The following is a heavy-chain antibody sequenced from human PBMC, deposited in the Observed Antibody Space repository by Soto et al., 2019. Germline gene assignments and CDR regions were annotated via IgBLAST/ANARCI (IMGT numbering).Heavy chain of an antibody. D-gene: IGHD6-13*01. CDR3: AKDINPVIAAADY. CDR2: ISWNSGSI. J-gene: IGHJ4*02. Sequence: EVQLVESGGGLVQPGRSLRLSCAASGFTFDDYAMHWVRQAPGKGLERVSGISWNSGSIGYADSVKGRFTISRDNAKNSLYLQMNSLRAEDTALYYCAKDINPVIAAADYWGQGTLVTVSS. CDR1: GFTFDDYA. V-gene: IGHV3-9*01.